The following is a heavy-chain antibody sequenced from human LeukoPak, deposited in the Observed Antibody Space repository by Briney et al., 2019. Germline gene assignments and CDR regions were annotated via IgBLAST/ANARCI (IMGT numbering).Heavy chain of an antibody. CDR3: ARDRAVYSDSRGYYPDAFDI. CDR2: ISSRSNYI. Sequence: TSGGSLRLSCAASGFAFSSYEMNWVRQAPGKGLEWVSSISSRSNYIYLADSLKGRFTISRDNAKNSLYLQMNSLRAEDTAMYYCARDRAVYSDSRGYYPDAFDIWGQGTMVTVSS. CDR1: GFAFSSYE. J-gene: IGHJ3*02. D-gene: IGHD3-22*01. V-gene: IGHV3-21*01.